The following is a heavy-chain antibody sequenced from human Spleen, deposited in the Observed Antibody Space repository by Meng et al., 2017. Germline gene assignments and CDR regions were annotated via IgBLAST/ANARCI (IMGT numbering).Heavy chain of an antibody. Sequence: QAQPLQSGAAVKKPGASVWNSCKASGYTSASYGISWFRQAPGHGLEWMGWFVSNADTYPAQKFQGRVTMTRDTHTSTDFMELRSLRFDDTAVYYCARGTPGRSYSDYWGQGTLVTVSS. V-gene: IGHV1-18*01. CDR1: GYTSASYG. CDR3: ARGTPGRSYSDY. CDR2: FVSNADT. J-gene: IGHJ4*02. D-gene: IGHD3-10*01.